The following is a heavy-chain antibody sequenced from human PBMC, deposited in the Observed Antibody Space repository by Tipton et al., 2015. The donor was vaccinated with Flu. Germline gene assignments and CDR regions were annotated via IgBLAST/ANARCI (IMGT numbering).Heavy chain of an antibody. J-gene: IGHJ5*02. CDR2: ISSSGGII. CDR1: GFTFSDYY. Sequence: SLRLSCAASGFTFSDYYMSWIRQAPGKGLEWVSHISSSGGIINYADSVKGRFSISRDNAKNSLYLQMNSLRADDTAVYYCARRDYSNYVSDPKNWFDPWGQGTLVTVSS. V-gene: IGHV3-11*01. D-gene: IGHD4-11*01. CDR3: ARRDYSNYVSDPKNWFDP.